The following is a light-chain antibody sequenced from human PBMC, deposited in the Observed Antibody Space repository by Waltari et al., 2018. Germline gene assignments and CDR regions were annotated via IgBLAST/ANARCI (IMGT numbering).Light chain of an antibody. J-gene: IGKJ4*01. V-gene: IGKV1-9*01. CDR3: QQVNSYPRT. CDR1: QGISSY. Sequence: IQLTQSPSFLSASVGDRVTITCRASQGISSYLAWYQQNLGKAPKLLIYAASTLQSGVPSMFSGSASGTEFTLTISSLQPGDFATYYCQQVNSYPRTFGGGTKVDIK. CDR2: AAS.